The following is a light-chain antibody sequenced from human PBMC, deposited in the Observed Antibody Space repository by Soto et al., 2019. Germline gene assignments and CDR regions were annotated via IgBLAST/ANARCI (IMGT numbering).Light chain of an antibody. CDR1: QHINNY. V-gene: IGKV1-33*01. CDR2: YAS. Sequence: DIQMTQSPSSLSASVGDRVTITCQASQHINNYLNCYQQKPGRAPKLLIYYASNLEAGVPSRFRGSGSGTDFTFTISRLQPEDIATYYCQQYENLPTFGQGTRLAIK. CDR3: QQYENLPT. J-gene: IGKJ5*01.